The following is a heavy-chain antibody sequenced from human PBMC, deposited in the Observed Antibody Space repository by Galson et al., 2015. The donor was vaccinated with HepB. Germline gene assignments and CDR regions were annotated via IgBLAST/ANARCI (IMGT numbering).Heavy chain of an antibody. D-gene: IGHD6-13*01. Sequence: SVKVSCKVSGSILSDLSIHWVRQAPGKGLEWMGGFDLEDGETIYAQHFQGRVTMTEDTSTDTAYMELSSLRSEDTAVYYCAKAFIATIGTLAFDIWGQGTLVTVSA. CDR1: GSILSDLS. J-gene: IGHJ3*02. CDR3: AKAFIATIGTLAFDI. CDR2: FDLEDGET. V-gene: IGHV1-24*01.